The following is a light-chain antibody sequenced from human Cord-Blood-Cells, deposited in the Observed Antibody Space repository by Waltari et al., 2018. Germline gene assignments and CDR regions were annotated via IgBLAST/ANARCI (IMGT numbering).Light chain of an antibody. J-gene: IGKJ2*01. CDR3: QQYNSYSPYT. CDR2: DAS. CDR1: QSISSW. Sequence: DIQMTQSPSTLSASVGDRVTITCRASQSISSWLAWYQQKPGKAPKLLIYDASILESGVPSRFSSSGAGTEFTLTISSLQPDYFATDYCQQYNSYSPYTFGQGTKLEIK. V-gene: IGKV1-5*01.